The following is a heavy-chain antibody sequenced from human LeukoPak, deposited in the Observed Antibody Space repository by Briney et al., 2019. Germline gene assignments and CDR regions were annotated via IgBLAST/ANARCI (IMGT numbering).Heavy chain of an antibody. D-gene: IGHD1-26*01. CDR2: ISSNGGST. CDR1: VFTFSSYA. CDR3: AREDSGSYWDAFDI. V-gene: IGHV3-64*01. Sequence: GGSLRLSFAASVFTFSSYAMHWVRQAPGKGLEYVSAISSNGGSTYYAHSVPARFTLYRDNSKKTLYLQMGRLRAEDMAVYYCAREDSGSYWDAFDIWGQGTIVTVSS. J-gene: IGHJ3*02.